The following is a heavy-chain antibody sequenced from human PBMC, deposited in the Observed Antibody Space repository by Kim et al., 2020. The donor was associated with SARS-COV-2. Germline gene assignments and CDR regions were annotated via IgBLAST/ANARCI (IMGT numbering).Heavy chain of an antibody. CDR3: ATVVFYYDAGYFKN. CDR1: GYTVTYSY. CDR2: IYSGGNT. Sequence: GGSLRLSCAASGYTVTYSYMGWVRQAPGKGLEWVSFIYSGGNTIYADHVKGRLIISGDHSKNTLYLQMNSLRAEDTAVYYCATVVFYYDAGYFKNWGQGTLVIVSS. J-gene: IGHJ1*01. V-gene: IGHV3-66*01. D-gene: IGHD3-22*01.